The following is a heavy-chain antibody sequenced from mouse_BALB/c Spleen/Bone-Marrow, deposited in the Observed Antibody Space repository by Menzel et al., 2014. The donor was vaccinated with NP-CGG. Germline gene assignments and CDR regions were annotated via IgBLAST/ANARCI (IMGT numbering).Heavy chain of an antibody. V-gene: IGHV14-3*02. CDR1: GFNIKDTY. J-gene: IGHJ4*01. D-gene: IGHD1-1*01. Sequence: EVQLVESGAELVKPGASVKLSCTASGFNIKDTYMHWVKQRPEQGLEWIGRIDPANGNTKYDPKFQGKATITGDTSSNTAYLQLSSLTSEDTAVYYCARSRDYGSSYYAMDYWGQGTSVTVSS. CDR3: ARSRDYGSSYYAMDY. CDR2: IDPANGNT.